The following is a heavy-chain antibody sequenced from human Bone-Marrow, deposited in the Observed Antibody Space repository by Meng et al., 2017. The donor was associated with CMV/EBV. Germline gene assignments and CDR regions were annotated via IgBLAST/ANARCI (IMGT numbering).Heavy chain of an antibody. CDR2: ISAYNGNT. D-gene: IGHD5-18*01. V-gene: IGHV1-18*01. CDR3: ARDGLGYSYRPPFDY. J-gene: IGHJ4*02. Sequence: ASVKVSCKASGYTFTSYGISWVRQAPGQGLEWMGWISAYNGNTNYAQKLQGRVTMTTDTSTSTAYMELRSLRSDDTAVYYCARDGLGYSYRPPFDYWGQGPLVTVYS. CDR1: GYTFTSYG.